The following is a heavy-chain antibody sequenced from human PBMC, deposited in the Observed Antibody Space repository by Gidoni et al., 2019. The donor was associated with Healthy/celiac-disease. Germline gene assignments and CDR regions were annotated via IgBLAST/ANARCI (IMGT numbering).Heavy chain of an antibody. CDR1: AFTFSSYA. CDR2: ISGSGGST. D-gene: IGHD3-22*01. CDR3: AKEKEKYYYDSSGYYDCHYFDY. Sequence: EVPLLESGGGLVQPWGSLSLSCAASAFTFSSYAISWVRQAPGTGLEWVSAISGSGGSTYYADSVKGRFTISRDNSKNTLYLQMNSLRAEDTAVYYCAKEKEKYYYDSSGYYDCHYFDYWGQGTLVTVSS. V-gene: IGHV3-23*01. J-gene: IGHJ4*02.